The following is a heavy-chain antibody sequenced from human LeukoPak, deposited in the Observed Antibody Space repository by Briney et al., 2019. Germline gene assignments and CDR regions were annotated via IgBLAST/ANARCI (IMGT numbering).Heavy chain of an antibody. J-gene: IGHJ4*02. CDR1: GFTFSSYG. V-gene: IGHV3-33*01. D-gene: IGHD2-15*01. Sequence: GGSLRLSCAASGFTFSSYGMHWVRQAPGKGLEWVAVIWYDGSNKYYADSVKGRFTISRDNSKNTLYLQMNSLRAEGTAVYYCARGGGFVAPDYWGQGTLVTVSS. CDR2: IWYDGSNK. CDR3: ARGGGFVAPDY.